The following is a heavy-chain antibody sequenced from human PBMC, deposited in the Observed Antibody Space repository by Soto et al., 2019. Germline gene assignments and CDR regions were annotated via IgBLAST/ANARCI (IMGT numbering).Heavy chain of an antibody. CDR1: GGTFRSYA. CDR2: IIPIFDTA. CDR3: ARRGYCSSTSCYKVYGMDV. V-gene: IGHV1-69*01. D-gene: IGHD2-2*02. Sequence: QVQLVKSGAEVKKPGSSVKVSCKASGGTFRSYAISWVRQAPGQGLEWMGGIIPIFDTANYAQKFQGRVTITADESTTTAYMELSSLRSEDTAVYYCARRGYCSSTSCYKVYGMDVWGQGTTVTVSS. J-gene: IGHJ6*02.